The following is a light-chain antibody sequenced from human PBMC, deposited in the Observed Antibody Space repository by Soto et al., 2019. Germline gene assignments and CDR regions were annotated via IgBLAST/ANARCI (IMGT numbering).Light chain of an antibody. V-gene: IGKV3-11*01. CDR1: QSVRSY. CDR3: QQRTNWPSST. J-gene: IGKJ5*01. CDR2: DAS. Sequence: EIVLTQSPATLSFFPGERATLSCRASQSVRSYLAWYQQKPGQAPRLLIHDASSRATGIPARFSGSGSGTDFTLTISSLEPEDFAVYYCQQRTNWPSSTFGQGTRLEIK.